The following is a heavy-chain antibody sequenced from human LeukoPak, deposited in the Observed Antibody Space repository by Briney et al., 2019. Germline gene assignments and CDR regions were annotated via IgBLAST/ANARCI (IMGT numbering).Heavy chain of an antibody. CDR3: ATQTTVVSPIDY. CDR2: IYPGDSDT. CDR1: GYSFTTYW. Sequence: HGESLKISCKGSGYSFTTYWIAWVRQLPGKGLEWMGIIYPGDSDTRFSPSFQGQVTISVDKSISTAYLQWSSLKASDTAIYYCATQTTVVSPIDYWGQGTLVTASS. D-gene: IGHD4-23*01. V-gene: IGHV5-51*01. J-gene: IGHJ4*02.